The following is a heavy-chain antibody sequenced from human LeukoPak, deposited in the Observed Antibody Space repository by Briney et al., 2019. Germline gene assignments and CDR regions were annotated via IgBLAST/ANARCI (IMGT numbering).Heavy chain of an antibody. CDR1: GGFFSGYY. Sequence: SETLSLTCAVYGGFFSGYYWSWIRQLPGKGLEWIGEINHSGSTNYNPSLKSRVTISVDTSKNQFSLKLSSVTAADTAVYYCARGGSKRWLQSGYDYWGQGTLVTVSS. CDR3: ARGGSKRWLQSGYDY. CDR2: INHSGST. J-gene: IGHJ4*02. V-gene: IGHV4-34*01. D-gene: IGHD5-12*01.